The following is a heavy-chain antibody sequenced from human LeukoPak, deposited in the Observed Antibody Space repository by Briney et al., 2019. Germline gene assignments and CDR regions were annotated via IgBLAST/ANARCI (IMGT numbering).Heavy chain of an antibody. CDR1: GGSISSYY. J-gene: IGHJ4*02. V-gene: IGHV4-59*01. CDR2: IYYSGST. Sequence: SETLSLTCTVSGGSISSYYWSWIRQPPGKGLEWIGYIYYSGSTNYNPSLKSRVTISVDTSKNQFSLKLSSVTAADTAVYYCARLNNSSGWQHFDYWGQGTLVTVSP. CDR3: ARLNNSSGWQHFDY. D-gene: IGHD6-19*01.